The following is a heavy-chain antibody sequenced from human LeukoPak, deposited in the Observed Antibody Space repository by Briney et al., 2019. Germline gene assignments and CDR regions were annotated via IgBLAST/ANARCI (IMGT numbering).Heavy chain of an antibody. J-gene: IGHJ4*02. CDR2: ISYDGNTI. CDR1: EFTFSNYA. CDR3: ARSGGLQKFDY. Sequence: GRSLRLSCAASEFTFSNYALHWVRQAPGKGLQWVAVISYDGNTIHYADSVKGRFIISRDTSKNTLYLQMNSLRAEDTAVYYCARSGGLQKFDYWGQGTLDTVSS. V-gene: IGHV3-30-3*01. D-gene: IGHD4-11*01.